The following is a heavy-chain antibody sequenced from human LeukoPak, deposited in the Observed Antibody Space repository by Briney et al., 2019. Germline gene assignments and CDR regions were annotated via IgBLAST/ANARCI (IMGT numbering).Heavy chain of an antibody. J-gene: IGHJ4*02. CDR3: ARPLNPQWLQPEGGY. D-gene: IGHD5-24*01. Sequence: GRSLRLSCAASGFTFSSYAMHWVRQAPGKGLEWVAVISYDGSNKYYADSVKGRFTISRDNSKNTLYLQMNSLRAEDTAVYYCARPLNPQWLQPEGGYWGQGTLVTVSS. V-gene: IGHV3-30-3*01. CDR1: GFTFSSYA. CDR2: ISYDGSNK.